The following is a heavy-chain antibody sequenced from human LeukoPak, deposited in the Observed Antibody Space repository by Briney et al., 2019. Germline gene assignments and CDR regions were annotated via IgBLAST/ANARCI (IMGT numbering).Heavy chain of an antibody. D-gene: IGHD3-3*01. J-gene: IGHJ4*02. CDR2: ISSGGSST. CDR1: GFTFSSFE. V-gene: IGHV3-48*03. CDR3: AKPQEADLWVPDY. Sequence: PGGSLRLSCVTSGFTFSSFEMSWVRQAPGEGLEWISYISSGGSSTYYADSVKGRFTISRDSATKTLFLQMNSLGGADTALYYCAKPQEADLWVPDYWGQGTLVTVSS.